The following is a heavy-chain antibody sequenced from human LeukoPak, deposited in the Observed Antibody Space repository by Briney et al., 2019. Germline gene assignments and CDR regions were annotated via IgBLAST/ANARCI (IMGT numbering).Heavy chain of an antibody. CDR1: GFTFDDYA. CDR3: AINGGGDSGYGNFAY. D-gene: IGHD5-12*01. CDR2: INWNSDSV. Sequence: GGSLRLSCAVSGFTFDDYAMHWVRQVPGKGLEWVSGINWNSDSVGYADSVKGRFTTSRDNAKNSLYLQMNSLRADDRVVYYCAINGGGDSGYGNFAYWGQGTLATVSS. V-gene: IGHV3-9*01. J-gene: IGHJ4*02.